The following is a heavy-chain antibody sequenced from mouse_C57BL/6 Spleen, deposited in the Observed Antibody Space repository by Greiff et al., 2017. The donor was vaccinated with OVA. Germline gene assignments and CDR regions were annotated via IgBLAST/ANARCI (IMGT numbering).Heavy chain of an antibody. Sequence: EVQGVESGGDLVKPGGSLKLSCAASGFTFSSYGMSWVRQTPDKRLEWVATISSGGSYTYYPDSVKGRFTISRDNAKNTLYLQMSSLKSEDTAMYYCARQAGTDFDYWGQGTTLTVSS. CDR3: ARQAGTDFDY. J-gene: IGHJ2*01. CDR2: ISSGGSYT. V-gene: IGHV5-6*01. D-gene: IGHD3-3*01. CDR1: GFTFSSYG.